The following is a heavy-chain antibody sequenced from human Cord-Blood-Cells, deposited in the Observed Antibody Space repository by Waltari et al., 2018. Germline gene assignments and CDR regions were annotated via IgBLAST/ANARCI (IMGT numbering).Heavy chain of an antibody. D-gene: IGHD6-6*01. Sequence: QVQLVQSGAEVKKPGASVKVSCKASGYTFTGSYMHWVRQAPGQGLEWMGWINPNSGGTNYAQKFQGRVTMTRDTSISTAYMELSRLRSDDTAVYYCARGAPGAPYSSSYYFDYWGQGTLVTVSS. J-gene: IGHJ4*02. CDR3: ARGAPGAPYSSSYYFDY. CDR1: GYTFTGSY. CDR2: INPNSGGT. V-gene: IGHV1-2*02.